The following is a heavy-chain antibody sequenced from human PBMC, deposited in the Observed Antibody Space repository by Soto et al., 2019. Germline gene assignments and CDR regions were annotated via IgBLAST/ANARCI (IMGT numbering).Heavy chain of an antibody. D-gene: IGHD5-18*01. CDR2: IYHSGST. Sequence: PSETLSLTCAVSGYSISSGYYWGWIRQPPGKGLEWIGSIYHSGSTYYNPSLKSRVTISVDTSKNQFSLKLSSVTAADSAVYYCARGWIQLWLHDYWGQGTLVTV. CDR1: GYSISSGYY. V-gene: IGHV4-38-2*01. CDR3: ARGWIQLWLHDY. J-gene: IGHJ4*02.